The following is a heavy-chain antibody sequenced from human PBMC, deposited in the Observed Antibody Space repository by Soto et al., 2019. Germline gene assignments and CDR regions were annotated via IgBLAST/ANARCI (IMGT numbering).Heavy chain of an antibody. CDR1: GGPLKSGGYY. CDR2: IYYSGST. D-gene: IGHD2-15*01. Sequence: PSETLSLTCTVSGGPLKSGGYYWSWIRQHPGKGLEWIGYIYYSGSTYYNPSLKSRVTISVDTSKNQFSLKMTSVTAADTAVYYCATLPPRIVMRLAPFPSWGQGTPVTVS. J-gene: IGHJ4*02. CDR3: ATLPPRIVMRLAPFPS. V-gene: IGHV4-31*02.